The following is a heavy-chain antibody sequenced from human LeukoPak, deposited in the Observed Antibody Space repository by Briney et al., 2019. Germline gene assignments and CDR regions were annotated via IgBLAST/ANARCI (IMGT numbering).Heavy chain of an antibody. J-gene: IGHJ4*02. CDR3: ARDRRDGYNLYYFDL. D-gene: IGHD5-24*01. CDR2: IYTSGST. V-gene: IGHV4-61*02. CDR1: GGSIYSGSYY. Sequence: SQTLSLTCTVSGGSIYSGSYYWSWIRQPAGKGLEWIGRIYTSGSTNYNPSLKSRVTISVDTSKNQFTLKLSSVTAADTAVYYCARDRRDGYNLYYFDLWGQGTLVTVSS.